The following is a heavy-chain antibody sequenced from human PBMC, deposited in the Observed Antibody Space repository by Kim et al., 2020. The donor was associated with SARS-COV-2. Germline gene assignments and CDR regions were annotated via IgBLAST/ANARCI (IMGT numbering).Heavy chain of an antibody. CDR2: ISGSGTST. Sequence: GGSLRLSCAASGFTFSSYAMSWVRQAPGKGLEWVSGISGSGTSTNYADSVKGRFTISRDNSKNTLYLQMDSLRAEDTAVYYCAKRYSSGWWGGFDYWGQGTLVTVSS. CDR3: AKRYSSGWWGGFDY. CDR1: GFTFSSYA. V-gene: IGHV3-23*01. D-gene: IGHD6-19*01. J-gene: IGHJ4*02.